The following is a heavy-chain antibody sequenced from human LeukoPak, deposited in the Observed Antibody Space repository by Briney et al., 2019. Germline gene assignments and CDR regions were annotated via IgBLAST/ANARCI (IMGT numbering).Heavy chain of an antibody. V-gene: IGHV3-74*01. CDR1: GFTFSSHW. D-gene: IGHD6-13*01. CDR3: ASNPEGFSSSWLQYFQH. J-gene: IGHJ1*01. CDR2: INSDGSIT. Sequence: PGGSLRLSCAASGFTFSSHWMHWVRHAPGKGLVWVSRINSDGSITSYADSVKGRFTISRDNSKNTLYLQMNSLRAEDTAVYYCASNPEGFSSSWLQYFQHWGQGTLVTVSS.